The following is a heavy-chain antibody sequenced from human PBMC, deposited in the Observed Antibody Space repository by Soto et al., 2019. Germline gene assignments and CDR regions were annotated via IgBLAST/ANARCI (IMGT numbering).Heavy chain of an antibody. CDR2: ISYDGSNK. CDR3: AREIDGAFDI. J-gene: IGHJ3*02. CDR1: GFTFSSYA. Sequence: QVQLVESGGGVVQPGRSLRLSCAASGFTFSSYAMHGVRQAPGKGLEWVAVISYDGSNKYYADSVKGRFTISRDNSKNTLYLQMNSLRAEDTAVYYCAREIDGAFDIWGQGTMVTVSS. V-gene: IGHV3-30-3*01.